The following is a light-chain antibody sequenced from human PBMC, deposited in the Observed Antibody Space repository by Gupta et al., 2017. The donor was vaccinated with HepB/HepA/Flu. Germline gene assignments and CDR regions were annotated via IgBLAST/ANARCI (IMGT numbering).Light chain of an antibody. CDR1: QTFSTY. V-gene: IGKV1-39*01. CDR3: QQCLKTPIT. Sequence: DIQMTQSPSSLSASVGDRVTITCRPSQTFSTYLNWYQHKPGKAPKLRIYAASTLQSGVPPRFSGSGSGTECTLTISSLKPEDSATYDCQQCLKTPITFGQGTRLDMK. CDR2: AAS. J-gene: IGKJ5*01.